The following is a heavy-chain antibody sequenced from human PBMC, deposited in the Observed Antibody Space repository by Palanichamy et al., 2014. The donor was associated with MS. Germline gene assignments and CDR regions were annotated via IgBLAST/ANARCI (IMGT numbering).Heavy chain of an antibody. J-gene: IGHJ4*02. CDR2: IFYSGST. CDR1: GGSISSGGYS. D-gene: IGHD3-16*01. CDR3: AGGPGELSLFY. Sequence: QVQLQGSGPGLVKPSQTLSLTCAVSGGSISSGGYSWSWIRQPPGKGLEWIGYIFYSGSTYYNPSLKSRVTISIDTSKNQFSLKLSSVTAADTAAYYCAGGPGELSLFYWGQGTLVTVSS. V-gene: IGHV4-30-4*07.